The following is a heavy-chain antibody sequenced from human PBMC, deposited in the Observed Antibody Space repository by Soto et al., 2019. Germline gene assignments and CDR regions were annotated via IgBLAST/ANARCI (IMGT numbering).Heavy chain of an antibody. CDR1: GFTFSNAW. CDR3: TTPLYDSSGYYFDY. V-gene: IGHV3-15*01. Sequence: EVQLVESGGGLVKPGGSLRLSCAASGFTFSNAWMSWVRQAPGKGLEWVGRIKSKTDGGTTDYAAPVKGRFTISRDDSKTTLYLQMNSLKTEDTAVYYCTTPLYDSSGYYFDYWGQGTLVTVSS. CDR2: IKSKTDGGTT. D-gene: IGHD3-22*01. J-gene: IGHJ4*02.